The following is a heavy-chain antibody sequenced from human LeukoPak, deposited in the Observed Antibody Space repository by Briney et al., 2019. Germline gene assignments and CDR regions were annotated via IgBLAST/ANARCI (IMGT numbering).Heavy chain of an antibody. CDR3: AGNFARRYCSGGSCYSYYYYGMDV. J-gene: IGHJ6*02. V-gene: IGHV1-8*01. CDR2: MNPNSGNT. D-gene: IGHD2-15*01. Sequence: VASVKVSCKASGYTFTSYDINWVRQATGQGLEWMGWMNPNSGNTGYAQKFQGRVTMTRNTSISTAYMELSSLRSEDTAVYYCAGNFARRYCSGGSCYSYYYYGMDVWGQGTTVTVSS. CDR1: GYTFTSYD.